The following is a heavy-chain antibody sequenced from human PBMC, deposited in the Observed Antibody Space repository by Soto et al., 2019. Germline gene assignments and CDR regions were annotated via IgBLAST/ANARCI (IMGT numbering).Heavy chain of an antibody. CDR1: GFTFSGYA. V-gene: IGHV3-23*01. D-gene: IGHD6-6*01. CDR2: ISVGGST. Sequence: PGGSLRLSCAASGFTFSGYAMNWVRQAPGKGLEWVSGISVGGSTYYTGSVKGRFTISRDNSKNTMYLQMNSLRAEDTATYYCARLHAAHASPHSGPAPLVTVPS. CDR3: ARLHAAHASPH. J-gene: IGHJ4*02.